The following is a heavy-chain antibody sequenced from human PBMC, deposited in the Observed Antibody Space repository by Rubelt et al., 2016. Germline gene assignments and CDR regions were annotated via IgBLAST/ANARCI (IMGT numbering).Heavy chain of an antibody. CDR1: GYSITSAYY. Sequence: QVQLQESGPGLVKPSETLSLTCTVSGYSITSAYYWGWIRQPPGKGLAWIGLIYYGGPTYYNPSLQSRVTLSVDASKNQFSLKLSSVTAADTAVDYCASLKQLYYFDYWGQGTLVTVSS. CDR3: ASLKQLYYFDY. CDR2: IYYGGPT. D-gene: IGHD5-18*01. J-gene: IGHJ4*02. V-gene: IGHV4-38-2*02.